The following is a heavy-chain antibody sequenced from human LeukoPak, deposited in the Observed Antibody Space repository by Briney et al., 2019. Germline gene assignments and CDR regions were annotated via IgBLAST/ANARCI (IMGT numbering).Heavy chain of an antibody. CDR1: GLTFSTYA. Sequence: GSLRLSCAASGLTFSTYAMHWVRQTPGKGLEWVAVISYDGENKYYADSVKGRFTISRDNSKNTLYLQMHSLRAEDTAVYYCARGPSGTYYDSFDYWGQGTLVTVSS. CDR3: ARGPSGTYYDSFDY. V-gene: IGHV3-30*04. D-gene: IGHD1-26*01. J-gene: IGHJ4*02. CDR2: ISYDGENK.